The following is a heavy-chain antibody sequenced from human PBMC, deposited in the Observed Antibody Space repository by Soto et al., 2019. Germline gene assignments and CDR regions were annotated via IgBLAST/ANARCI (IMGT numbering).Heavy chain of an antibody. D-gene: IGHD5-18*01. Sequence: SETLSLTCTVSGGSISSGDYYWSWIRQPPGKCLEWIGYIYYSGSTYYNPSLKSRVTISVDTSKNQFSLKLSSVTAADTAVYYCARGKDTAMVPFDYWGQGTLVTVSS. V-gene: IGHV4-30-4*01. CDR2: IYYSGST. CDR1: GGSISSGDYY. CDR3: ARGKDTAMVPFDY. J-gene: IGHJ4*02.